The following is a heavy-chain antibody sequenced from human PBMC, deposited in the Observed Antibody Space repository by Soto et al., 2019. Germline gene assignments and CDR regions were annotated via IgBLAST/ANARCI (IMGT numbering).Heavy chain of an antibody. D-gene: IGHD4-17*01. CDR1: GFTFSTYA. V-gene: IGHV3-23*01. J-gene: IGHJ3*02. CDR3: AQPRGYGVFDAYDI. CDR2: ISGSGAEI. Sequence: EVQLLESGGGLVQPGGSLRRSCAASGFTFSTYAMSWVRQAPGKGLEWVSAISGSGAEIYYTYSVRGRFAISRDNSIATLVLQMSHLKTEDTAVYYCAQPRGYGVFDAYDIWGQGTMVTVS.